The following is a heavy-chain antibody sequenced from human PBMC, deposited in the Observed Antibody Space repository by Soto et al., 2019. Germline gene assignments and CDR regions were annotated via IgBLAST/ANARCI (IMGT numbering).Heavy chain of an antibody. D-gene: IGHD6-6*01. CDR3: ARGARGSYYYYYGMEV. J-gene: IGHJ6*02. CDR1: GGSISTFY. Sequence: SETLSLTCTVSGGSISTFYWSWIRQTPGKGLEWIGYIYYSGITDYNPSLKSRVTLSVDTSKNQFSLDLRSVTAADTAVYYCARGARGSYYYYYGMEVWGQGTTVTVSS. CDR2: IYYSGIT. V-gene: IGHV4-59*01.